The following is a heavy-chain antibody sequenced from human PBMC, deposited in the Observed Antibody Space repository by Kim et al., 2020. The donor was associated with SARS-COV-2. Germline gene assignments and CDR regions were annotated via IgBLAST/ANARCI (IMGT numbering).Heavy chain of an antibody. CDR1: GGSISSSSYY. Sequence: SETLSLTCTVSGGSISSSSYYWGWIRQPPGKGLEWIGSIYYSGSTYYNPSLKSRVTISVDTSKNQFSLKLNSLTAADTAVYFCARLGGEWLRLRWFDPWGQGTLVTVSS. D-gene: IGHD5-12*01. J-gene: IGHJ5*02. CDR2: IYYSGST. V-gene: IGHV4-39*01. CDR3: ARLGGEWLRLRWFDP.